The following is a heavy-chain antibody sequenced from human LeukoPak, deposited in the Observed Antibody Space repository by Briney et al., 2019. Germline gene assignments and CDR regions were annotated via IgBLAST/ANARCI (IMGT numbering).Heavy chain of an antibody. J-gene: IGHJ6*03. CDR1: GYTFTSYD. CDR2: IIPIFGTA. CDR3: AREMWELLLSHYYYYYMDV. V-gene: IGHV1-69*06. D-gene: IGHD1-26*01. Sequence: ASVKVSCKASGYTFTSYDINWVRQATGQGLEWMGGIIPIFGTANYAQKFQGRVTITADKSTSTAYMELSSLRSEDTAVYYCAREMWELLLSHYYYYYMDVWGKGTTVTVSS.